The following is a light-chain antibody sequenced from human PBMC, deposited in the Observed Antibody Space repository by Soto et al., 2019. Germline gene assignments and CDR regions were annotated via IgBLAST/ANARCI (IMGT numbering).Light chain of an antibody. V-gene: IGKV3D-20*02. CDR2: EAS. J-gene: IGKJ1*01. CDR1: QSVSSSY. CDR3: QQRSNWLWT. Sequence: EIVLTQSPGTLSLSPGERATLSCRASQSVSSSYLAWYQQRPGQAPRLLIYEASNRPTGIPARFSGSGSGTDFTLTISSLEPEDFAVYYCQQRSNWLWTFGQGTKVDIK.